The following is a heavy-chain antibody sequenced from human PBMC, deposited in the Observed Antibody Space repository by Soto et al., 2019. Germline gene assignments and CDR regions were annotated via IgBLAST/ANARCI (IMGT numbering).Heavy chain of an antibody. V-gene: IGHV3-23*01. D-gene: IGHD1-26*01. CDR3: AKGASPALVGTNFFDY. CDR2: ISGSGGST. CDR1: GFTFRSYA. Sequence: GGSLRLSCAASGFTFRSYAMSWVRQAPGKGLEWVSGISGSGGSTYYADSVKGRFTISRDNSKNTLYLQMNSLRAEDTAVYYCAKGASPALVGTNFFDYWGQGTLVTVSS. J-gene: IGHJ4*02.